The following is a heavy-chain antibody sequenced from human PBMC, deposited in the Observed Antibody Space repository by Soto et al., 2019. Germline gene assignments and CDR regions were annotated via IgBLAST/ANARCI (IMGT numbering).Heavy chain of an antibody. CDR3: TVIVYNSRFDP. V-gene: IGHV3-73*01. D-gene: IGHD2-8*01. J-gene: IGHJ5*02. CDR2: IRSKANNYAT. Sequence: PGGSLRLSCAASGFTFSGSAMYWVRQASGKGLEWVGRIRSKANNYATAYAASVKGRFTISRDDSKNTAYLQMNSLKTEDTAVYYCTVIVYNSRFDPWGQGTLVTVS. CDR1: GFTFSGSA.